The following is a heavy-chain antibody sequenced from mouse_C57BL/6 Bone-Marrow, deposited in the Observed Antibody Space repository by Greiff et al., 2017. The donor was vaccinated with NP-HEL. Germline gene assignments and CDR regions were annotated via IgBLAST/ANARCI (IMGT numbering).Heavy chain of an antibody. CDR1: GFSLTSYG. Sequence: VQLKQSGPGLVQPSQSLSITCTVSGFSLTSYGVHWVRQSPGKGLEWLGVIWSGGSTDYNAAFISRLSISKDNSKSQVFFKMNSLQADDTAIYYCARRMITTEFAYWGQGTLVTVSA. J-gene: IGHJ3*01. D-gene: IGHD2-4*01. V-gene: IGHV2-2*01. CDR2: IWSGGST. CDR3: ARRMITTEFAY.